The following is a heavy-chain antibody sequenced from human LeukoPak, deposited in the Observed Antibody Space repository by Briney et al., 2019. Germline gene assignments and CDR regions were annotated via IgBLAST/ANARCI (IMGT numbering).Heavy chain of an antibody. CDR1: GGSISSGGYY. V-gene: IGHV4-30-2*01. D-gene: IGHD2-2*01. CDR2: IYHSGST. Sequence: SQTLSLTCTVSGGSISSGGYYWSWIRQPPGKGLEWIGYIYHSGSTYYNPSLKSRVTISVDRSKNQFSLKLSSVTAADTAVYYCARLIVVVPAAILDYWGQGTLVTVSS. CDR3: ARLIVVVPAAILDY. J-gene: IGHJ4*02.